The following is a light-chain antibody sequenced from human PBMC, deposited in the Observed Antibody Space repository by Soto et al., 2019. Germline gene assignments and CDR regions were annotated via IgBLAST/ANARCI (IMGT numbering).Light chain of an antibody. J-gene: IGKJ1*01. CDR2: WAS. CDR3: QQYYGTPWT. CDR1: QSLLYSSSNRNY. Sequence: DIVMTQSPDSLAVSLGERATINCKSSQSLLYSSSNRNYLAWYQQKPGQPPKLLSHWASTRESGVPDRFSGGGSGTDFTLTISSLQAEDVAVYYCQQYYGTPWTVGQGTKVELK. V-gene: IGKV4-1*01.